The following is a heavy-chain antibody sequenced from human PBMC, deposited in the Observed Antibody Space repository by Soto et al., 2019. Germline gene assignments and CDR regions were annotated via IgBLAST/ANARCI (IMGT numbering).Heavy chain of an antibody. CDR2: INYSGST. CDR1: GGXFSXXY. Sequence: TXSLXXAVYGGXFSXXYXXXXRQPPGKGLEWIGYINYSGSTYYNPSLKSRVTISVDTSKNQFSLKLSSVTAADTAVYYCARDSPAVPFDYWGQGTLVTVPS. V-gene: IGHV4-34*09. D-gene: IGHD6-19*01. CDR3: ARDSPAVPFDY. J-gene: IGHJ4*02.